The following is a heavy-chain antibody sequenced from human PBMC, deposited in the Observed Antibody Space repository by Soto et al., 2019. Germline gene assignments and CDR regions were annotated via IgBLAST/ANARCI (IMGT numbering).Heavy chain of an antibody. D-gene: IGHD3-22*01. J-gene: IGHJ4*02. CDR1: GFTFTSSA. CDR2: IVVGSGNT. CDR3: AADREYYDSSGYPPRYYFDY. Sequence: SVKVSCEACGFTFTSSAVQWVRQARGQRLEWIGWIVVGSGNTNYAQKFQERVTITRDMSTSTAYMELSSLRSEDTAVYYCAADREYYDSSGYPPRYYFDYWGQGTLVTSPQ. V-gene: IGHV1-58*01.